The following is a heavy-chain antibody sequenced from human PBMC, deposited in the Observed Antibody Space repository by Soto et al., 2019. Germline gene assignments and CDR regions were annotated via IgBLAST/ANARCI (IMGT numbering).Heavy chain of an antibody. CDR2: IYPGDSDT. Sequence: PGESLKISCKGSGYSFTSYWIGWVRQMPGKGLEWMGIIYPGDSDTRYSPSFQGQVTISADKSISTAYLQWSSLKASDTAMYYCARLKGIQLWFEYEFDPWGQGTLVTVSS. CDR1: GYSFTSYW. CDR3: ARLKGIQLWFEYEFDP. D-gene: IGHD5-18*01. V-gene: IGHV5-51*01. J-gene: IGHJ5*02.